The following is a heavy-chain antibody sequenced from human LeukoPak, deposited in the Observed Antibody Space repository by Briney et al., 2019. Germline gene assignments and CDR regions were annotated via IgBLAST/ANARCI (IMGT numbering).Heavy chain of an antibody. V-gene: IGHV4-59*01. Sequence: SETLSLTCTVSGGSISSYYWSWFRQHPGKGLEWIGYISYSGSTNFNPSLKSRVTISVDTSKNQFSLKLSSVTAADTAVYYCAREGTAGTNLNWFDPWGQGTLVTVSS. D-gene: IGHD1-1*01. CDR1: GGSISSYY. J-gene: IGHJ5*02. CDR2: ISYSGST. CDR3: AREGTAGTNLNWFDP.